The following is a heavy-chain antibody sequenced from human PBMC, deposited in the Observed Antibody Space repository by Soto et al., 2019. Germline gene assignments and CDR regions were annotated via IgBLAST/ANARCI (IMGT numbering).Heavy chain of an antibody. CDR2: ISYDGSNK. V-gene: IGHV3-30-3*01. D-gene: IGHD6-6*01. J-gene: IGHJ6*02. CDR3: ARDQSQLDDPFHYYGMDV. CDR1: GFTFSSYA. Sequence: GGSLRLACAASGFTFSSYAMHWVRQAPGKGLEWVAVISYDGSNKYYADSVKGRFTISRDNSKNTLYLQMNSLRAEDTAVYYSARDQSQLDDPFHYYGMDVWGQGTTVTVSS.